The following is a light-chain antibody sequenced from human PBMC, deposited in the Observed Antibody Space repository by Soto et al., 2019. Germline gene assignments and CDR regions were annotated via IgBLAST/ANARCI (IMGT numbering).Light chain of an antibody. Sequence: DIQITQSPSTLPASVGDRVTITCRASQSISNWLAWYPQKPGTAPKLLIYHASNLESGVPSRFSGSGSGTEFTLTISSLQPDDFATYYCQQCNSYSFGQGTQVDI. CDR2: HAS. J-gene: IGKJ1*01. V-gene: IGKV1-5*01. CDR1: QSISNW. CDR3: QQCNSYS.